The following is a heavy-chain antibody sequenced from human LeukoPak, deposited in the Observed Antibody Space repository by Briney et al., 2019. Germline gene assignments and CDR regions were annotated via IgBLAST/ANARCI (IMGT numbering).Heavy chain of an antibody. CDR1: GGSISSSSYY. Sequence: SETLSLTCTVSGGSISSSSYYWGWIRQPPGKGLEWIGSIYYSGSTYYNPSLKSRVTISVDTSKNQFSLKLSSVTAADTAVYYCARQYRDLYYYDSSGYYYGAFDIWGQGTMVTVSS. V-gene: IGHV4-39*07. CDR2: IYYSGST. J-gene: IGHJ3*02. CDR3: ARQYRDLYYYDSSGYYYGAFDI. D-gene: IGHD3-22*01.